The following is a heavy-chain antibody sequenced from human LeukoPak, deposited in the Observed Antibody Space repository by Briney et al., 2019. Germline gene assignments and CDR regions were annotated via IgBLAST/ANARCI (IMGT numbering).Heavy chain of an antibody. V-gene: IGHV3-48*03. CDR1: GFTFSSYE. J-gene: IGHJ5*02. Sequence: GGSLRLSCAASGFTFSSYEMNWVRQAPGKGLEWVSYISSSGSTIYYADSVKGRFTISRDNAKNSLYLQMNSLRAEDTAVYYCAGLYCTNGVCYTNWFDPWGQGTLVTVSS. D-gene: IGHD2-8*01. CDR2: ISSSGSTI. CDR3: AGLYCTNGVCYTNWFDP.